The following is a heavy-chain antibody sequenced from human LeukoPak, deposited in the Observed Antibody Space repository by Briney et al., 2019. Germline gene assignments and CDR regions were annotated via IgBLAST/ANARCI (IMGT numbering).Heavy chain of an antibody. CDR3: AKDQVVTAISTLIASYAFDI. J-gene: IGHJ3*02. V-gene: IGHV3-23*01. CDR1: GFTFSSYA. Sequence: QTGGSLRLSCAASGFTFSSYAMSWVRQAPGKGLEWVSAISGSGGSTYYADSVKGRFTISRDNSKNTLYLQMNSLRAEDTAVYYCAKDQVVTAISTLIASYAFDIWGQGTMVTVSS. D-gene: IGHD2-21*02. CDR2: ISGSGGST.